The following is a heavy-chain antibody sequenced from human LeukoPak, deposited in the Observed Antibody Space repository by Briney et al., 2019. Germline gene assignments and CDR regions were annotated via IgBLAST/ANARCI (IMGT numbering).Heavy chain of an antibody. CDR2: IYYSGST. Sequence: SETLSLTCTVSGGSISSSNYYWGWIRQPPGKGLEWIGNIYYSGSTYYNPSFKSRLTISVDTSKNQFSLKLSSVTAADTAVYYCATRNLGNDYWGQGTLVTVSS. CDR1: GGSISSSNYY. CDR3: ATRNLGNDY. V-gene: IGHV4-39*01. D-gene: IGHD7-27*01. J-gene: IGHJ4*02.